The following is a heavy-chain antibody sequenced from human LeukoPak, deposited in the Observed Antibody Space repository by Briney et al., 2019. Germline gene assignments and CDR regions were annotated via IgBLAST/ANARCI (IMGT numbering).Heavy chain of an antibody. CDR1: GFTLSNYP. V-gene: IGHV3-30*04. CDR3: ARGTDQLPFDY. D-gene: IGHD2-2*01. J-gene: IGHJ4*02. Sequence: GGSLRVSCAASGFTLSNYPLHWVRQAPGKGLEWVALIWYDGSTTKYVDSVKGRFTISRDKSENTVYLQMNSLTLDDTALYYSARGTDQLPFDYWGQGTLVTVSS. CDR2: IWYDGSTT.